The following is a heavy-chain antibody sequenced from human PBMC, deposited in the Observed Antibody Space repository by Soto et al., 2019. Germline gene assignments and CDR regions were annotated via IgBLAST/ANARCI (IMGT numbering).Heavy chain of an antibody. CDR1: GWSFSGYY. CDR3: ARATMVRGVYYYYYYGMDV. J-gene: IGHJ6*02. Sequence: SETLSLTYDAYGWSFSGYYWSWIRQPPAKGLEWIGEINHSGSTNYNPSLKSRVTISVDTSKNQFSLKLSSVTAADTAVYYCARATMVRGVYYYYYYGMDVWGQGTTVTVS. CDR2: INHSGST. V-gene: IGHV4-34*01. D-gene: IGHD3-10*01.